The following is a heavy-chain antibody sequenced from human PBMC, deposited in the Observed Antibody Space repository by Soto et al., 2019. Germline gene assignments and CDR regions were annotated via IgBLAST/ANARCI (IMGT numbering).Heavy chain of an antibody. J-gene: IGHJ5*02. CDR3: ARSALSSGSYYWFDP. D-gene: IGHD1-26*01. Sequence: QVQLVESGGGVVQPGRSLRLSCAASGFTFSSYAMHWVRQAPGKGLEWVAVISYDGSNKYYVDSVKGRFTISRDNSKNTLYLQMNSLRAEDTAVYYCARSALSSGSYYWFDPWGQGTLVTVSS. CDR1: GFTFSSYA. V-gene: IGHV3-30-3*01. CDR2: ISYDGSNK.